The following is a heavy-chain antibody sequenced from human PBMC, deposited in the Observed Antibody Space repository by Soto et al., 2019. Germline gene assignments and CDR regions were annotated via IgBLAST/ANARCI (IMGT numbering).Heavy chain of an antibody. V-gene: IGHV1-46*01. CDR3: AIALKPSYYYYNGMVF. CDR1: GYTFTSYY. CDR2: INPSGGST. J-gene: IGHJ6*02. Sequence: ASVKVSCKASGYTFTSYYMHWVRQAPGQGLEWMGIINPSGGSTSYAQKFQGRVTMTRDTSTSTVYMELSSLRSEDTAVYYCAIALKPSYYYYNGMVFWGQGTTGTVS.